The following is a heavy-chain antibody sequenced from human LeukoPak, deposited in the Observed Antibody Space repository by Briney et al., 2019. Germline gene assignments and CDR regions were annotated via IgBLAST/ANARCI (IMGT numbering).Heavy chain of an antibody. J-gene: IGHJ4*02. CDR2: IESSTDGGTT. CDR1: GPTFRNAF. CDR3: TTSPGITVFGVVTDY. Sequence: GGSLRLSCAASGPTFRNAFMNWVRQAPGKGLEWVGRIESSTDGGTTNYAAPVKGRFTMSRDDSKNTLYLQMNNVKTEDTGVYYCTTSPGITVFGVVTDYWGQGTLVIVSS. D-gene: IGHD3-3*01. V-gene: IGHV3-15*04.